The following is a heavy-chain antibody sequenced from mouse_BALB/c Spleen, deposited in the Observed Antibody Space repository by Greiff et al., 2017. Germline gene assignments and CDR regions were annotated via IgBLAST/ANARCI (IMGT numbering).Heavy chain of an antibody. CDR3: ARRGDYDGYYFDY. V-gene: IGHV1-54*01. J-gene: IGHJ2*01. CDR1: GYAFTNYL. D-gene: IGHD2-4*01. CDR2: INPGSGGT. Sequence: QVQLQQSGAELVRPGTSVKVSCKASGYAFTNYLIEWVKQRPGQGLEWIGVINPGSGGTNYNEKFKGKATLTADKSSSTAYMQLSSLTSDDSAVYFCARRGDYDGYYFDYWGQGTTLTVSS.